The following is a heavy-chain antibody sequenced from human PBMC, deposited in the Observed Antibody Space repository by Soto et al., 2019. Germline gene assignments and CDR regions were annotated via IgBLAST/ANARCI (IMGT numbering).Heavy chain of an antibody. CDR2: IYYSGST. Sequence: SETLSLTCTVSGGSISSYYWSWIRQPPGKGLEWIGYIYYSGSTNYNPSLKSRVTISVDTSKNQFSLKLSSVTAADTAVYYCAAGYYSSIPYYWGQGTLVTVSS. J-gene: IGHJ4*02. CDR1: GGSISSYY. V-gene: IGHV4-59*08. D-gene: IGHD2-21*01. CDR3: AAGYYSSIPYY.